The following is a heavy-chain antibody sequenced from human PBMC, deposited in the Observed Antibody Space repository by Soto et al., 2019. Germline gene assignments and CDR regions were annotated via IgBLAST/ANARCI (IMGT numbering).Heavy chain of an antibody. V-gene: IGHV5-51*01. D-gene: IGHD4-17*01. CDR1: GYSFTSYW. CDR3: ARPDYGGKWGYYYGMDV. Sequence: PGESLKISCKGSGYSFTSYWIGWVRQMPGKGLEWMGIIYPGDSDTRYSPSFQGQVTISADKSISTAYLQWSSLKASDTAMYYCARPDYGGKWGYYYGMDVWGQGTTVTVSS. CDR2: IYPGDSDT. J-gene: IGHJ6*02.